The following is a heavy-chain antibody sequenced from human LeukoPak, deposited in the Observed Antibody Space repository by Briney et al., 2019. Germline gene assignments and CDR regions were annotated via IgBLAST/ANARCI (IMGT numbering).Heavy chain of an antibody. CDR3: ARQHGLSGAAGY. J-gene: IGHJ4*02. Sequence: GESLQISCQGSGSIFTSYWIGGGRQVPGKGVEWMGIIYPGDSDTRYSPSFQGQVTISADKSIRTAYLQWSSLKASDTAMYYCARQHGLSGAAGYWGQGALVTVSS. CDR1: GSIFTSYW. V-gene: IGHV5-51*01. D-gene: IGHD3-3*02. CDR2: IYPGDSDT.